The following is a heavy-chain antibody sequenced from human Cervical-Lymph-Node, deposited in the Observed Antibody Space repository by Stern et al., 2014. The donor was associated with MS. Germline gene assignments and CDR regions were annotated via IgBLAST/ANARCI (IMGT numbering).Heavy chain of an antibody. CDR3: AGGHNRGY. D-gene: IGHD3-16*01. CDR1: GFTVSSNY. J-gene: IGHJ4*02. V-gene: IGHV3-66*02. CDR2: IYSGGST. Sequence: EVHLVESGGGLVQPGGSLSLSCAVSGFTVSSNYMSWVRQAPGKGLEWVSLIYSGGSTSYADSVRGRFTISRDNSKNTLYLQMNSLRTEDTAVYYCAGGHNRGYWGQGTLVTVSS.